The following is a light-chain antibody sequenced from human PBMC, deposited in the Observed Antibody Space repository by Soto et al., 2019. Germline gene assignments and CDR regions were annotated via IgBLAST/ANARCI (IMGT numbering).Light chain of an antibody. J-gene: IGKJ1*01. CDR1: QSISSSY. CDR2: GAS. V-gene: IGKV3-20*01. CDR3: QQYSSTFWT. Sequence: EIVLTQSPGTLSLSPGERTTLSCRASQSISSSYLAWYQQKPGQAPRLLVYGASSRATGIPDRFSGSGSGTDFTLTISRLEPEDIALYYCQQYSSTFWTLGQGTKV.